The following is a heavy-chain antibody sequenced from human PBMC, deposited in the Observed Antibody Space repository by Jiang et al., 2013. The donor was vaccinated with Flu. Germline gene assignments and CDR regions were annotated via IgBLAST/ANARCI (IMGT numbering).Heavy chain of an antibody. CDR2: ISGNDGTT. D-gene: IGHD2-15*01. Sequence: GGGLVQPGGSLRLSCAASGFTFRNYAMSWVRQAPGKGLEWVSSISGNDGTTYYADSVKGRFTISRDNSKNTLYLQMNSLRAEDTAVYYCAKDSGRGYCSGGNCYFDAFDIWGQGTSGHRLF. J-gene: IGHJ3*02. V-gene: IGHV3-23*01. CDR1: GFTFRNYA. CDR3: AKDSGRGYCSGGNCYFDAFDI.